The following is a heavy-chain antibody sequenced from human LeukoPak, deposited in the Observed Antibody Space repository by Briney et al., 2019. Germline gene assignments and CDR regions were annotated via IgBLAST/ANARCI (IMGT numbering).Heavy chain of an antibody. D-gene: IGHD3-16*01. CDR1: GGTLSSYG. Sequence: ASVKVSCKASGGTLSSYGISWVRQAPGQGLEWMGGIIPIFGTANYAQMFQGRVTITADKSTSTAYMELSSLRSEDTAVYYCAKSADPILRLGDYYYYYMDVWGKGTTVTVSS. J-gene: IGHJ6*03. CDR2: IIPIFGTA. CDR3: AKSADPILRLGDYYYYYMDV. V-gene: IGHV1-69*06.